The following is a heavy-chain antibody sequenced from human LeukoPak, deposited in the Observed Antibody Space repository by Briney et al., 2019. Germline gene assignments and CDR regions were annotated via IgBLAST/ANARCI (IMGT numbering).Heavy chain of an antibody. J-gene: IGHJ4*02. D-gene: IGHD1-26*01. CDR3: ASSTNQVGASNFDY. CDR1: GYRFTSYW. V-gene: IGHV5-51*01. CDR2: IYPGDSDT. Sequence: GESLKISCKGSGYRFTSYWIGWVRQMPGKGLEWMGIIYPGDSDTRYSPSFQGQVTISADKSISTAYLQWSSLKASDTAVYYCASSTNQVGASNFDYWGQGTLVTVSS.